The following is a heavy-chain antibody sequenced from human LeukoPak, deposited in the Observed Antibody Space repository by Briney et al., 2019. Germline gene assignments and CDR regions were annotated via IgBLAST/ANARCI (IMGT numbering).Heavy chain of an antibody. D-gene: IGHD5-12*01. CDR3: ARDLVATISPLAFSADY. CDR2: INHSGST. V-gene: IGHV4-34*01. J-gene: IGHJ4*02. CDR1: GGSFSGYY. Sequence: SETLSLTCAVYGGSFSGYYWSWIRQPPGKGLEWIGEINHSGSTNYNPSLKSRVTISVDTSKNQFSLKLSSVTAADTAVYYCARDLVATISPLAFSADYWGQGTLVTVSS.